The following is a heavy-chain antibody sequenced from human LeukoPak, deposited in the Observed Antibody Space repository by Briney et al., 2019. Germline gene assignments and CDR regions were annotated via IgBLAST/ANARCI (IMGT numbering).Heavy chain of an antibody. CDR3: AKGRDIVATIPA. Sequence: GGSLRLSCAASGLTFSSYAMSWVRQAPGKGLEWVSAISGSGGSTYYADSVKGRFTISRDNSKNTLYLQMNGLRAEDTAVYYCAKGRDIVATIPAWGQGTLVTVSS. V-gene: IGHV3-23*01. CDR2: ISGSGGST. CDR1: GLTFSSYA. D-gene: IGHD5-12*01. J-gene: IGHJ4*02.